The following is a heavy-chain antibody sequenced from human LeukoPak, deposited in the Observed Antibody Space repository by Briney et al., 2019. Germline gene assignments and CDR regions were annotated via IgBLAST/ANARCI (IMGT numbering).Heavy chain of an antibody. Sequence: GESLKISCEGSGYSFITYWISWVRQMPGKGLEWMGRIDPNDSHTKYSPSFQGHVTISADKSISTAYLQWSSLQASDTAMYYCARHGADDYGFDWGQGTLVTVSS. CDR2: IDPNDSHT. CDR3: ARHGADDYGFD. D-gene: IGHD4-17*01. J-gene: IGHJ4*02. V-gene: IGHV5-10-1*01. CDR1: GYSFITYW.